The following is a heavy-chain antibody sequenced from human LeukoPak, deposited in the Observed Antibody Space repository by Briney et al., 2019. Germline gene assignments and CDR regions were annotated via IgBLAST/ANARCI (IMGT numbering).Heavy chain of an antibody. Sequence: ASVKVSCKASGYTFTSYDINWVRQATGQGLEWMGWMNPNSGNTGYAQKFQGRVTMTRNTSISTAYMELSSLRSEDTAVYYCARGLSCSSTSCYLFYYYYMDVWGKGATVTVSS. D-gene: IGHD2-2*01. CDR2: MNPNSGNT. V-gene: IGHV1-8*01. CDR1: GYTFTSYD. CDR3: ARGLSCSSTSCYLFYYYYMDV. J-gene: IGHJ6*03.